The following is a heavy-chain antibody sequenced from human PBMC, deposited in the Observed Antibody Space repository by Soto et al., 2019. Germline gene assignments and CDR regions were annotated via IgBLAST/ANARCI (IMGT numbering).Heavy chain of an antibody. CDR2: IKEDGSEK. D-gene: IGHD3-16*02. J-gene: IGHJ4*02. CDR3: AWDGGRYSYGYYFDY. V-gene: IGHV3-7*04. Sequence: DVQLVESGGGLVQPGGSLRLSCAASGLTFINYWMTWVRQVPGKGLEWVANIKEDGSEKYFVDSVKGRFTIFRDNARNSLYLLRNSMRAEDTAVYYCAWDGGRYSYGYYFDYWGQGALVSVSS. CDR1: GLTFINYW.